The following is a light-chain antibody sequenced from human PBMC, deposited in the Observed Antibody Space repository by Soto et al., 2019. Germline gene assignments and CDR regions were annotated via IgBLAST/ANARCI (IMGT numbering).Light chain of an antibody. CDR2: GAS. V-gene: IGKV3-20*01. CDR3: QQYGSSPWT. Sequence: EIALTQSPGTLSLSPGERATLSCRASQSVSSSYLAWYQQKPGQAPRLLIYGASSRATGIPDRFSGSGSGTDFTLTIIRLEPEDFAVYYCQQYGSSPWTFGQGTKVDIK. CDR1: QSVSSSY. J-gene: IGKJ1*01.